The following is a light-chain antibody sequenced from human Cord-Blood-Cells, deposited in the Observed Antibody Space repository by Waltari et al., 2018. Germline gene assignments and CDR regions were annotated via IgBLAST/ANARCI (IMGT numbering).Light chain of an antibody. V-gene: IGKV3-20*01. CDR1: QSVSSSY. Sequence: EIVLTQSPGTLSLSPGERATLSCRDSQSVSSSYLAWYQQKPGQAPRLISYGASSRAPSNPDRFSGSGSGTDFTLTISRLEPEDFAVYYCQQYGSSPRTFGQGTKVEIK. CDR3: QQYGSSPRT. CDR2: GAS. J-gene: IGKJ1*01.